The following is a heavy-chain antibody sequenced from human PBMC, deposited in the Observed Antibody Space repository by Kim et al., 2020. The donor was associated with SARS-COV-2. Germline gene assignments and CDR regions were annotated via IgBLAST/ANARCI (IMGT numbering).Heavy chain of an antibody. CDR2: ISSNGVTI. D-gene: IGHD4-17*01. J-gene: IGHJ4*02. CDR3: VRDDYGSLDY. V-gene: IGHV3-30-3*01. CDR1: GFTFSSYA. Sequence: GGSLRLSCAASGFTFSSYAMHWVRQAPGEGLECVALISSNGVTINYAASVKGRFTISRDNSRSTLYLQMNSLRGEDTAAYYCVRDDYGSLDYWGQGTLVT.